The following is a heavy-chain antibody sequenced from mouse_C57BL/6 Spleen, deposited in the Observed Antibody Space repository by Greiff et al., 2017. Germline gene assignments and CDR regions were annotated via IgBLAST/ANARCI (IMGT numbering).Heavy chain of an antibody. CDR2: ISYDGSN. CDR1: GYSITSGYY. D-gene: IGHD2-3*01. CDR3: AREREKNGYYYFDY. J-gene: IGHJ2*01. Sequence: DVQLQESGPGLVKPSQSLSLTCSVTGYSITSGYYWNWIRQFPGNKLEWMGYISYDGSNNYNPSLKNRISITRDTAKNQFFLKLNSVTTEDTATYYCAREREKNGYYYFDYWGQGTTLTVSS. V-gene: IGHV3-6*01.